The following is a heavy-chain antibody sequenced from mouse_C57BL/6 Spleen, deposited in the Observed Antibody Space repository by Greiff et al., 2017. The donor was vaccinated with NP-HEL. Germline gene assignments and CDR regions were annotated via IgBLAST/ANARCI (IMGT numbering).Heavy chain of an antibody. J-gene: IGHJ1*03. CDR2: FHPYNDDT. CDR1: GYTFTTYP. CDR3: ARGRYDYDLYWYFDV. V-gene: IGHV1-47*01. D-gene: IGHD2-4*01. Sequence: VQGVESGAELVKPGASVKMSCKASGYTFTTYPIEWMKQNHGKSLEWIGNFHPYNDDTKYNEKFKGKATLTVEKSSSTVYLELSRLTSDDSAVYYCARGRYDYDLYWYFDVWGTGTTVTVSS.